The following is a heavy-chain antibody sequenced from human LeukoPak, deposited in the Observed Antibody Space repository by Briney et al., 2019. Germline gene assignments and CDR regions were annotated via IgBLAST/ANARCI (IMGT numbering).Heavy chain of an antibody. CDR2: IYYSGST. CDR1: GVSISSYY. J-gene: IGHJ4*02. CDR3: ARTEYYFDH. D-gene: IGHD3-10*01. Sequence: SETLSLTCTVSGVSISSYYWSWIRQPPGKGLEWIGYIYYSGSTNFNPSLKGRVTVSVDTSKNQFSLKLSSVTAADTAVYYCARTEYYFDHWGQGTLVTVSS. V-gene: IGHV4-59*01.